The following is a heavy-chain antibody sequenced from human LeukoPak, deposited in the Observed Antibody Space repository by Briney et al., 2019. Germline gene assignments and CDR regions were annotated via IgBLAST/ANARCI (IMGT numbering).Heavy chain of an antibody. D-gene: IGHD1-14*01. V-gene: IGHV3-74*01. CDR2: INPDGTSP. CDR3: VRPDQSGSSCFFDI. J-gene: IGHJ3*02. CDR1: GFTFMSHW. Sequence: GGSLRLSCTASGFTFMSHWMHWVRQAPGKGLVWVSRINPDGTSPTYADSVRGRFTISRDNAQNTLYLQMNSLGAEDTAMYYCVRPDQSGSSCFFDIWGQGTMVTVSS.